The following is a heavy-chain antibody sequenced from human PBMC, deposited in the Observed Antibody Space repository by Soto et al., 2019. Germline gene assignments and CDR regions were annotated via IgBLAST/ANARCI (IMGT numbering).Heavy chain of an antibody. D-gene: IGHD3-22*01. V-gene: IGHV3-48*02. CDR3: ARSAEYDSSGYYYLTWFDP. CDR2: ISTSSTI. Sequence: EVQLVESGGGLVQPGGSLRLSCAASGFTFSSYSMNWVRQAPGKGLEWVSYISTSSTIYYADSVKGRFTISRDNAKNSLYLQMNSLRDEDTAVYYCARSAEYDSSGYYYLTWFDPWGQGTLVTVSS. CDR1: GFTFSSYS. J-gene: IGHJ5*02.